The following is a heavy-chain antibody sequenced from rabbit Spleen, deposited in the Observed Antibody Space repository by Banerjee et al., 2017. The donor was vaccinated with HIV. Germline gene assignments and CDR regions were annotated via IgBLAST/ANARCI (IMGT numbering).Heavy chain of an antibody. Sequence: QSLEESGGGLFKPMDTLTLTCTVSGIDLNSYAITWVRQAPGKGLEWIGIIYGDGGIYYANWARGRFTISKTSTTVDLKVTSPTPEDTATYFCARDGGYSSGHSFDPWGPGTLVTVS. CDR3: ARDGGYSSGHSFDP. CDR1: GIDLNSYA. V-gene: IGHV1S69*01. D-gene: IGHD4-1*01. J-gene: IGHJ2*01. CDR2: IYGDGGI.